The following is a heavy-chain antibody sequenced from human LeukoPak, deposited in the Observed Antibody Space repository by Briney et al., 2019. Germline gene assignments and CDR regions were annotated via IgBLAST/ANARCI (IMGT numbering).Heavy chain of an antibody. CDR3: ARDMSVAGSGYYYYYMDV. CDR1: GFTFSSYS. J-gene: IGHJ6*03. Sequence: PGGSLRLSCAASGFTFSSYSMNWVRQAPGKGLEWVSYISSSSSTIYYADSVKGRFTISRDNAKNSLYLQMNSLRAEDTAVYYCARDMSVAGSGYYYYYMDVWGKGTTVTVSS. D-gene: IGHD6-19*01. CDR2: ISSSSSTI. V-gene: IGHV3-48*04.